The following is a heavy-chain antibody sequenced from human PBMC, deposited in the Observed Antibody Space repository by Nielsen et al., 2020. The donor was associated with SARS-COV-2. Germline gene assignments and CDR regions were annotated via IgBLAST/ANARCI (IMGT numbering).Heavy chain of an antibody. CDR1: GASVSSNDW. J-gene: IGHJ4*02. V-gene: IGHV4-4*02. CDR2: LSHSGST. Sequence: SETLSLTCAVSGASVSSNDWWTWVRQSPGKGLEWIGELSHSGSTIYNPSLKSRVTISVDTSKNQFSLKLSSVTAADTAVYYCASPGGGSSSGLIFDYWGQGTLVTVSS. D-gene: IGHD6-19*01. CDR3: ASPGGGSSSGLIFDY.